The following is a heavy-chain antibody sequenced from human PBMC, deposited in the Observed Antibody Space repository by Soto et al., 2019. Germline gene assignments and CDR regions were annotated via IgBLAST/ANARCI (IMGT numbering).Heavy chain of an antibody. D-gene: IGHD6-6*01. CDR1: GGTFSSYA. J-gene: IGHJ5*02. CDR3: AKALCYSSSAITLNCFVP. Sequence: ASVKVSCKASGGTFSSYAIRWGRQAPGQGLEWMGGIIPIFGTANYAQKFQGRVTITADESTSTAYMELSSLRSEDTAVYYSAKALCYSSSAITLNCFVPWRESPLVTVS. CDR2: IIPIFGTA. V-gene: IGHV1-69*13.